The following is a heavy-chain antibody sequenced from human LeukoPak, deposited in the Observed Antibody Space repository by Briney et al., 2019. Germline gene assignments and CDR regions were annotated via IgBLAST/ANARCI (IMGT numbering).Heavy chain of an antibody. V-gene: IGHV3-23*01. Sequence: GGSLRLSCAASGFTFSSYAVSWVRQAPGKGVEWVSAVSVSGANTYHADSEKGRFTVSRDNSKNTLYMQMNSLRAEDTAVYYCARGTSAVSNFDYWGQGTLVTVSS. CDR2: VSVSGANT. CDR3: ARGTSAVSNFDY. D-gene: IGHD5/OR15-5a*01. J-gene: IGHJ4*02. CDR1: GFTFSSYA.